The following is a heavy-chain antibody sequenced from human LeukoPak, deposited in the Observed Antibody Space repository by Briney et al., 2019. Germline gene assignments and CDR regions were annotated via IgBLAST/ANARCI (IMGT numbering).Heavy chain of an antibody. Sequence: SETLSLTCTVSGGSISRYYWSWIRQPPGKGLEWIGYIYYSGSTNYNPSLKSRVTISVDTSKNQFSLKLSSVTAADTAVYYCAWGGSSAAGTVDYWGQGTLVTVSS. CDR1: GGSISRYY. D-gene: IGHD6-13*01. CDR2: IYYSGST. J-gene: IGHJ4*02. CDR3: AWGGSSAAGTVDY. V-gene: IGHV4-59*08.